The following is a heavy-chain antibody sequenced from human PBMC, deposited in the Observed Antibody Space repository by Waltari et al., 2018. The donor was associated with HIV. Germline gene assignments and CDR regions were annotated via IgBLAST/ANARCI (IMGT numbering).Heavy chain of an antibody. V-gene: IGHV6-1*01. CDR2: WYN. D-gene: IGHD5-18*01. Sequence: WYNDYAVSVKSRITINPDTSKNQFSLQLNSVTPEDTAVYYCARDRTLQLYYFDYWGQGTLVTVSS. J-gene: IGHJ4*02. CDR3: ARDRTLQLYYFDY.